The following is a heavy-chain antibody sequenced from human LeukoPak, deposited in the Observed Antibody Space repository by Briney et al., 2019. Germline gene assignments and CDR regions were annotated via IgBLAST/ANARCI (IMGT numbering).Heavy chain of an antibody. J-gene: IGHJ6*02. D-gene: IGHD2-2*01. V-gene: IGHV4-30-4*01. CDR3: ARVHGSSTTYYYYGMDV. CDR2: IFYLGST. Sequence: SETLSLTCTVSGGSISSGNYYWSWIRQPPGKGLEWIGYIFYLGSTYYNPSLKSRVSISVNTFKNQFSLKLTAVTAADTAVYYCARVHGSSTTYYYYGMDVWGQGTTVTVSS. CDR1: GGSISSGNYY.